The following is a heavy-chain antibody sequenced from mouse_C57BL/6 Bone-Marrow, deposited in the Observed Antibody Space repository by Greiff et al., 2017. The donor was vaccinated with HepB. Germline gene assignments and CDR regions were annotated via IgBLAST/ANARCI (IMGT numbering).Heavy chain of an antibody. J-gene: IGHJ2*01. D-gene: IGHD2-2*01. CDR3: ARDGVTTWYFDY. V-gene: IGHV1-81*01. Sequence: QVQLKESGAELARPGASVKLSCKASGYTFTSYGISWVKQRTGQGLEWIGEIYPRSGNTYYNEKFKGKATLTADKSSSTAYMELRSLTSEDSAVYFCARDGVTTWYFDYWGQGTTLTVSS. CDR1: GYTFTSYG. CDR2: IYPRSGNT.